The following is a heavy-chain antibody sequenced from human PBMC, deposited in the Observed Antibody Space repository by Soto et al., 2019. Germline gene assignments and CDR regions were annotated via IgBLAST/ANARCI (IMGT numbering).Heavy chain of an antibody. CDR1: GGSITTGGYY. D-gene: IGHD2-15*01. CDR2: RYYSEST. V-gene: IGHV4-31*03. J-gene: IGHJ4*02. CDR3: ARTKCSGGSCYSWSLDY. Sequence: TLSLTCTVSGGSITTGGYYWSWIRQLPGKGLEWIGHRYYSESTYYNPSLKSRVSISLDTSKNQFSLKLSFVTAADTAMYYCARTKCSGGSCYSWSLDYWGQGTPVTVS.